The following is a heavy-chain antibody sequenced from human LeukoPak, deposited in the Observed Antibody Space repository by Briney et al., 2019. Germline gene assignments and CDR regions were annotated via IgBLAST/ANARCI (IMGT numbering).Heavy chain of an antibody. J-gene: IGHJ3*02. Sequence: PSETLSLTCTVSGGSISSHYWGWIRQPPGKGLEWIGSIYYSGSTYYNPSLKSRVTISVDTSKNQFSLKLSSVTAADTAVYYCARLKGYCSGGSRPRDIWGQGTMVTVSS. CDR3: ARLKGYCSGGSRPRDI. CDR2: IYYSGST. D-gene: IGHD2-15*01. V-gene: IGHV4-39*01. CDR1: GGSISSHY.